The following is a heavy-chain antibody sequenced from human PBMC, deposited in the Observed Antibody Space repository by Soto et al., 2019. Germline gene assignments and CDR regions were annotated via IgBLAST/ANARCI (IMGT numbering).Heavy chain of an antibody. CDR1: GGSISSGGYY. J-gene: IGHJ4*02. CDR3: ARATYYYDSSGYSDRVLDY. D-gene: IGHD3-22*01. V-gene: IGHV4-31*11. CDR2: IYYSGNT. Sequence: SETLSLTCAVSGGSISSGGYYWSWIRQHPGKGLEWIGYIYYSGNTYYNPSLKSRVTISEDTSKNQFSLKLSSVTAADTAVYYCARATYYYDSSGYSDRVLDYWGQGTLVTVSS.